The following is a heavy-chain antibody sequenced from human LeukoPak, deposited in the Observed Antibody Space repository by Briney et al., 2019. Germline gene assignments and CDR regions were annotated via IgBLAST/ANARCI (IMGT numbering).Heavy chain of an antibody. Sequence: SETLSLTCTVSGGSISSSSYYWGWLRQPPGKGLEWIVSICYSGSTYYNPSLKSRVTISVDTSKNQFSLKLSSVTAADTAVYYCARDLGIAVAGTLGLFDYWGQGTLVTVSS. J-gene: IGHJ4*02. D-gene: IGHD6-19*01. CDR1: GGSISSSSYY. CDR2: ICYSGST. V-gene: IGHV4-39*07. CDR3: ARDLGIAVAGTLGLFDY.